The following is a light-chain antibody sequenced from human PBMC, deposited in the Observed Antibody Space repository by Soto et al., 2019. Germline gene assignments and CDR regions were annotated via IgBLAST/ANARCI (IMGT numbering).Light chain of an antibody. CDR2: GAS. V-gene: IGKV3-15*01. Sequence: ELVMTQSPATMSASPGERATLSCRASQSVSGNLAWYQQKPGQAPRLLIYGASTRATDMPGTFSGSGSGTDGTLTIRSLQPEDGTTYDGLQDYNYPKTFGQGTKVDIK. CDR3: LQDYNYPKT. CDR1: QSVSGN. J-gene: IGKJ1*01.